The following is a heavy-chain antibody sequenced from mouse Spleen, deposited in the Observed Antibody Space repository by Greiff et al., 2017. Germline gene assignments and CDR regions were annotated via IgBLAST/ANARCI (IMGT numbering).Heavy chain of an antibody. CDR1: GYTFTSYW. V-gene: IGHV1-69*01. CDR2: IDPSDSYT. Sequence: VQLQQPGAELVMPGASVKLSCKASGYTFTSYWMHWVKQRPGQGLEWIGEIDPSDSYTNYNQKFKGKATLTGDKSSSTAYMQLSSLTSEDSAVYYCARSEGLAWFAYWGQGTLVTVSA. CDR3: ARSEGLAWFAY. D-gene: IGHD3-3*01. J-gene: IGHJ3*01.